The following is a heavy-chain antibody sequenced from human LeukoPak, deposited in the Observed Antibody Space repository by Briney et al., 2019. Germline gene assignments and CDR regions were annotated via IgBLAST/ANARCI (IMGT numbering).Heavy chain of an antibody. CDR1: GYRFTNYW. J-gene: IGHJ4*02. Sequence: GESLKISCKGSGYRFTNYWSGGVRQMPGKGREWVGIFYPGDSDTRYSPFFQGQVTISADKSSSTAYLQWRSLKASGTAMYYCARVVGPLIATDYGGQGTLVTLSS. V-gene: IGHV5-51*01. CDR2: FYPGDSDT. D-gene: IGHD2-15*01. CDR3: ARVVGPLIATDY.